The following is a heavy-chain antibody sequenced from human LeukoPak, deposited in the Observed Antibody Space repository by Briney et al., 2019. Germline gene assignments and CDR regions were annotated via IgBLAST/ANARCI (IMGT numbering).Heavy chain of an antibody. D-gene: IGHD6-6*01. V-gene: IGHV1-8*02. CDR2: MNPNSGNT. Sequence: GASVKVSCKASGYTFTSYAMNWVRQAPGQGLEWMGWMNPNSGNTGYAQKFQGRVTMTRNTSISTAYMELSSLRSEDTAVYYCARAGAARRGYNWFDPWGQGTLVTVSS. CDR3: ARAGAARRGYNWFDP. CDR1: GYTFTSYA. J-gene: IGHJ5*02.